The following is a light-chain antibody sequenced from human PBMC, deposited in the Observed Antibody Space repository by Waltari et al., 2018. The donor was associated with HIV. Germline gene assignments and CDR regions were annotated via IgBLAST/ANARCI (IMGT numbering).Light chain of an antibody. CDR3: CSHATTYYV. Sequence: QSALTQPASVSGSPGQSITVSCTGSSSDVGKYDRVSWYQQVPGKAPKLIIYEVNKRPPGVSNRFGGSKTSNTASLTLSGLQVEDEADYYCCSHATTYYVFGTGTRVTVL. V-gene: IGLV2-23*02. J-gene: IGLJ1*01. CDR2: EVN. CDR1: SSDVGKYDR.